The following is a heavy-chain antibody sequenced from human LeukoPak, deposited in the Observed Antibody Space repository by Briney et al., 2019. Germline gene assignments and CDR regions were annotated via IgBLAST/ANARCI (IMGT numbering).Heavy chain of an antibody. J-gene: IGHJ4*02. D-gene: IGHD2-15*01. V-gene: IGHV3-53*01. CDR3: ARGGGRLDY. Sequence: PGGALRLSCAASGFTGSSSYMTWIRQVPGKGLEWVSIIYSGGSTYYADSVKGRFTISSDNSKNTLYLQMNSLRAEDTAVYYCARGGGRLDYWGLGNQVTVSS. CDR1: GFTGSSSY. CDR2: IYSGGST.